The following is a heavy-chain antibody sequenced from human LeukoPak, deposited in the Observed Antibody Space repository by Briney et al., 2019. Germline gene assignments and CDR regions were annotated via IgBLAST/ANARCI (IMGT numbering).Heavy chain of an antibody. V-gene: IGHV1-46*01. J-gene: IGHJ6*02. CDR2: INPSGGST. CDR1: GYTFTSYY. CDR3: VRTMVGGVSYYSGRAV. Sequence: ASVKVSCKASGYTFTSYYMHWVRQAPGQGLEWMGIINPSGGSTSYAQKFQGRVTMTRDTSTSTVYMELSSLRSEYTAVYYCVRTMVGGVSYYSGRAVGGQGTTVTVSS. D-gene: IGHD3-10*01.